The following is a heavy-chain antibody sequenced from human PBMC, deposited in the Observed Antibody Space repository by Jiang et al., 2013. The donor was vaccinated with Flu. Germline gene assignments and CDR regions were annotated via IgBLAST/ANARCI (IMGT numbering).Heavy chain of an antibody. CDR3: ATTLG. Sequence: VQLLESGGGLVQPGGSLRLSCVASGFTFSSHWMHWVRQVPGKGLVWVSRINNDGSGTTYADSVRGRFTISRDNAKNTLYLQMNSLRAEDTAVYYCATTLGWGQGTLVTVSS. V-gene: IGHV3-74*02. CDR1: GFTFSSHW. D-gene: IGHD7-27*01. CDR2: INNDGSGT. J-gene: IGHJ4*02.